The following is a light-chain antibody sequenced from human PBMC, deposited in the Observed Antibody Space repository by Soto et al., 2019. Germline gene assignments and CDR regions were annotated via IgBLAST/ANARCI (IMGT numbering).Light chain of an antibody. CDR2: GAS. V-gene: IGKV3-20*01. CDR1: QTVSSNY. Sequence: EIIFTQSPDTLSLSPGERVTLSCRASQTVSSNYLAWCQQRPGQAPRLLIYGASTRDAGIPDRFSGSGSGTDFTLTITRLEPEDSAVYFCQQYTGPPTTFGQGTRLEIK. J-gene: IGKJ5*01. CDR3: QQYTGPPTT.